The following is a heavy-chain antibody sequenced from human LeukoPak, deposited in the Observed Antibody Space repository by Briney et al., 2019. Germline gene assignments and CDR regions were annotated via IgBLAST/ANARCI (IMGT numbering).Heavy chain of an antibody. V-gene: IGHV1-69*13. Sequence: SVKVSCKASGGTFISYAISWVRQAPGQGLEWMGGIIPIFGTANYAQKFQGRVTITADESTSTAYMELSSLRSEDTAVYYCAREEVSGSYYLSYWGQGTLVTVSS. CDR2: IIPIFGTA. J-gene: IGHJ4*02. D-gene: IGHD1-26*01. CDR3: AREEVSGSYYLSY. CDR1: GGTFISYA.